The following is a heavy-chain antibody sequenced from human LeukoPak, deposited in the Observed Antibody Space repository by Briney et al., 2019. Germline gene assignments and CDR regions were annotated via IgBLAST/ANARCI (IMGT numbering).Heavy chain of an antibody. CDR1: GYSFTSYW. Sequence: GESLKISCKGSGYSFTSYWIGWVRQMPGKGLEWMGIIYPGDSDTRYSPSFQGQVTISADKSISTAYLQWSSLKASDTAMYYCARRYSSGIGGLTTDYSDYWGQGTLVTVSS. V-gene: IGHV5-51*01. CDR3: ARRYSSGIGGLTTDYSDY. D-gene: IGHD1-26*01. CDR2: IYPGDSDT. J-gene: IGHJ4*02.